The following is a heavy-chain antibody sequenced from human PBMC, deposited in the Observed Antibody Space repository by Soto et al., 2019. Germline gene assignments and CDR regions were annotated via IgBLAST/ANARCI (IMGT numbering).Heavy chain of an antibody. J-gene: IGHJ5*02. D-gene: IGHD3-22*01. CDR3: ARDGTTGNYYDSSGSNWFDP. CDR1: GYTFTSYA. CDR2: ISAYNGNT. V-gene: IGHV1-18*01. Sequence: ASVKVSCKASGYTFTSYAISWVRQAPGQGLEWMGWISAYNGNTNYAQKLQGRVTMTTDTSTSTAYMELRSLRSDDTAVYYCARDGTTGNYYDSSGSNWFDPWGQGTLVTVSS.